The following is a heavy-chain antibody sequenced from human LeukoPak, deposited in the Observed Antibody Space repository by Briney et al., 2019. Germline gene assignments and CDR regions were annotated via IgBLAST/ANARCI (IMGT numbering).Heavy chain of an antibody. CDR1: GFTFNSCH. D-gene: IGHD3-10*01. V-gene: IGHV3-23*01. Sequence: PRGSLRLLCTASGFTFNSCHMTWVPPAPRKGLEGVSGISAGGGTKYYTASVQGRFTISGVNSKNTLDLQMNSLRAEDTAVYYCARVLYGSGRSAPFGVWGKGIMVTV. J-gene: IGHJ3*01. CDR2: ISAGGGTK. CDR3: ARVLYGSGRSAPFGV.